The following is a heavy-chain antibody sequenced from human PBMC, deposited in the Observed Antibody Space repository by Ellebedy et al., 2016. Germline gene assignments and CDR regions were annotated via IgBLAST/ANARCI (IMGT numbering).Heavy chain of an antibody. Sequence: ASVKVSCKTSGYMFTSHGISWLRLAPGQGLEWIGWISTYNGNTKYTQKFQGRVTMTTDTSTSTAYMELRSLRVDDTAIYYCARSVGALRDPDYFNFWGQGTQVTVSS. V-gene: IGHV1-18*01. J-gene: IGHJ4*02. CDR2: ISTYNGNT. D-gene: IGHD3-16*01. CDR3: ARSVGALRDPDYFNF. CDR1: GYMFTSHG.